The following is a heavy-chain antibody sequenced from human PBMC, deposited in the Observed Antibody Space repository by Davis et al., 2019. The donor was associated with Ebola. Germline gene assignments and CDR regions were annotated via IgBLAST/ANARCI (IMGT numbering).Heavy chain of an antibody. D-gene: IGHD3-22*01. CDR3: VKETSSVWFDV. CDR2: LGLSADT. Sequence: GGSLRLSCAASGFVFSSYVMSWVRRAPGKGLEWVSTLGLSADTYYTDSVKGRFTISRDNSKNTLHLQMNSLRVEDTAIYYCVKETSSVWFDVWGQGTTVTVSS. CDR1: GFVFSSYV. V-gene: IGHV3-23*01. J-gene: IGHJ3*01.